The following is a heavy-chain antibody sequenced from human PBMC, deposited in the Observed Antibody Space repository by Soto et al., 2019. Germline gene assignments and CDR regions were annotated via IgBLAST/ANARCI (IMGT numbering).Heavy chain of an antibody. J-gene: IGHJ5*02. D-gene: IGHD4-17*01. V-gene: IGHV5-51*01. CDR2: IYPGDSDT. Sequence: GESLKISCKGSGYSFTSYWIGWVRQMPGKGLEWMGIIYPGDSDTRYSPSFQGQVTISADKSISTAYLQWSSLKASDTAMYYCARNDHGDGDYEFIGRLEYNWFDPWGQGTLVTVSS. CDR1: GYSFTSYW. CDR3: ARNDHGDGDYEFIGRLEYNWFDP.